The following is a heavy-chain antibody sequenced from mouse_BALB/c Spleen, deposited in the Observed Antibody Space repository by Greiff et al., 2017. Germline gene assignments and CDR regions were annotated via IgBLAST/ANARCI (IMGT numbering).Heavy chain of an antibody. J-gene: IGHJ2*01. V-gene: IGHV1-7*01. CDR2: INPSTGYT. CDR3: AREHYYGSRYYFDY. Sequence: QVQLKQSGAELAKPGASVKMSCKASGYTFTSYWMHWVKQRPGQGLEWIGYINPSTGYTEYNQKFKDKATLTADKSSSTAYMQLSSLTSEDSAVYYCAREHYYGSRYYFDYWGQGTTLTVSS. CDR1: GYTFTSYW. D-gene: IGHD1-1*01.